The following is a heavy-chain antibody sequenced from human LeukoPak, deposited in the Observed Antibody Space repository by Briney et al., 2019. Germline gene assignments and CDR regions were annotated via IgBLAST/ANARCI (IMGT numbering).Heavy chain of an antibody. J-gene: IGHJ4*02. CDR2: INWDGGGT. CDR1: GFTFSNGG. CDR3: AKDREIAAAGDYYFDY. Sequence: PGGSLRLSCAASGFTFSNGGMHWVRQAPGKGLEWVSRINWDGGGTYYADSVKGRFTISRDNSKNSLYLQMNSLRAEDTAFYYCAKDREIAAAGDYYFDYWGQGTLVTVSS. V-gene: IGHV3-43D*03. D-gene: IGHD6-13*01.